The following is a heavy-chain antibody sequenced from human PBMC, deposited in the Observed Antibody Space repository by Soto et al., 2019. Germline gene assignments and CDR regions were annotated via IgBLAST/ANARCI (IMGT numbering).Heavy chain of an antibody. CDR1: GFTFSSYA. J-gene: IGHJ4*02. D-gene: IGHD3-22*01. V-gene: IGHV3-30-3*01. CDR3: ARECYYDSSGYRCDATLDY. Sequence: QVQLVESGGGVVQPGRSLRLSCAASGFTFSSYAMHWVRQAPDKGLEWVAVISYDGSNKYYADSVKGRFTISRDNSKNTLYLQMNSLRAEDTAVYYCARECYYDSSGYRCDATLDYWGQGTLVTVSS. CDR2: ISYDGSNK.